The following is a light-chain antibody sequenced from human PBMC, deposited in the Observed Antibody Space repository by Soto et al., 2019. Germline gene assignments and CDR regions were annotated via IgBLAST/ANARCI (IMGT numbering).Light chain of an antibody. J-gene: IGLJ2*01. V-gene: IGLV4-69*01. CDR1: SGPSSNA. Sequence: QSVLTQSPSASASLGASVKLTCTLSSGPSSNAIAWHQQQPEKGPRYLMKLNSDGSHSKGDGIPDRFSGSCSGAERDLTISSVQGEDDADDYCQTWGTGNANVFGVGTTLTVL. CDR2: LNSDGSH. CDR3: QTWGTGNANV.